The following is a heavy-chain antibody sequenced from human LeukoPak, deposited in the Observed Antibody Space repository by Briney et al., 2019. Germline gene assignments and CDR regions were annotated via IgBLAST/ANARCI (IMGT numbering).Heavy chain of an antibody. D-gene: IGHD4-17*01. J-gene: IGHJ4*02. Sequence: SETLSLTCAVYGGSFSGYYWSWIRQPPGKGLEWIGEINHSGSTNYNPSLKSRVTISVDTSKNQFSLKLSSVTAADTAVYYCARRRGDGRPFDYWGQGTLVTVSS. CDR3: ARRRGDGRPFDY. V-gene: IGHV4-34*01. CDR1: GGSFSGYY. CDR2: INHSGST.